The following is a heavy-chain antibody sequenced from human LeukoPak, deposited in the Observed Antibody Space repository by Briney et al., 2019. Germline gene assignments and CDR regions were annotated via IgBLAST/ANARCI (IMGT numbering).Heavy chain of an antibody. CDR1: GYRFGSYW. Sequence: GESLKISCKGSGYRFGSYWIGWVRQTPGKGLEWMGIIYPGDSDTRYSPSFQGQVTISADKSISTAYLQWSSLKASDTAMYYCARRAPDGGDYWGQGTLVAVSS. CDR3: ARRAPDGGDY. J-gene: IGHJ4*02. V-gene: IGHV5-51*01. CDR2: IYPGDSDT. D-gene: IGHD2-15*01.